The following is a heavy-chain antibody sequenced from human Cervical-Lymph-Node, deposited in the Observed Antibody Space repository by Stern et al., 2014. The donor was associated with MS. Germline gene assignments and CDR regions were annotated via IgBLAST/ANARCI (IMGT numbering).Heavy chain of an antibody. J-gene: IGHJ4*02. Sequence: VQLVQSGTEVKKPGASVRVSCKASGYTFSIYYMHWVRQAPGQGLEWLGIINPATGGPTYAQKFQDRVTMTNDTSTSTLYLEMSSLISEDTAVYYCARQNMVRGVTELDFWGQGTLVTVSS. CDR3: ARQNMVRGVTELDF. CDR1: GYTFSIYY. D-gene: IGHD3-10*01. V-gene: IGHV1-46*01. CDR2: INPATGGP.